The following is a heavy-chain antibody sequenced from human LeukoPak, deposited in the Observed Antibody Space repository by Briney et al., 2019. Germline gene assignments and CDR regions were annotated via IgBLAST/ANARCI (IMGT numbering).Heavy chain of an antibody. CDR3: ARDVPYYYGSGSYFYGMDV. V-gene: IGHV1-18*01. CDR2: ISAYNGNT. J-gene: IGHJ6*02. CDR1: GYTFTSYG. Sequence: ASVKVSCKASGYTFTSYGISWVRQAPGQGLEWMGWISAYNGNTNYAQKLQGRVTMTTDTSTSTAHMELRSLRSDDTAVYYCARDVPYYYGSGSYFYGMDVWGQGTTVTVSS. D-gene: IGHD3-10*01.